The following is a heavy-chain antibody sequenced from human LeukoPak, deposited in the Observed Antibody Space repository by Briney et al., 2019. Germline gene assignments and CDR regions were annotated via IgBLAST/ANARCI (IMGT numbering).Heavy chain of an antibody. D-gene: IGHD1-7*01. J-gene: IGHJ4*02. V-gene: IGHV1-24*01. CDR1: GHTLTEIF. CDR2: VDPEDYET. CDR3: ARGRVTGTTWDY. Sequence: ASVKVSCKVSGHTLTEIFMHWVRQAPGKGFEWMGGVDPEDYETINAQKFQGRVTMTEDTSTDTAYMELSSLRSEDTAVYYCARGRVTGTTWDYWGQGTLVTVSS.